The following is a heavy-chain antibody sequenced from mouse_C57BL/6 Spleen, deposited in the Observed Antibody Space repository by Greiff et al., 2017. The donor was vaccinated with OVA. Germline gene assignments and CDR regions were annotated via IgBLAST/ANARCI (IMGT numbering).Heavy chain of an antibody. J-gene: IGHJ3*01. Sequence: VQLQESGPGLVQPSQSLSITCTVSGFSLTSYGVHWVRQSPGKGLEWLGVIWSGGSTDYNAAFISRLSISKDNSKSQVFFKMNSLQADDTAIYYCARRGYGNYDWFAYWGQGTLVTVSA. V-gene: IGHV2-2*01. CDR2: IWSGGST. CDR1: GFSLTSYG. CDR3: ARRGYGNYDWFAY. D-gene: IGHD2-1*01.